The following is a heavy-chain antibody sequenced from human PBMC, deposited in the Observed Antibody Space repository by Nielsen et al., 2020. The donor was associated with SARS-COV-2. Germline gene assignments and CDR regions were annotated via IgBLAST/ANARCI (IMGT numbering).Heavy chain of an antibody. D-gene: IGHD6-13*01. V-gene: IGHV2-5*01. CDR3: AHRRLAAARGPPEYFQH. Sequence: SGPTLVKPTQTLTLTCTFSGFSLSTSGVGVGWIRQPPGKALEWLALIYWNDDKRYSPSLKSRLTITKDTSKNQVVLTMTNMDPVDTATYYCAHRRLAAARGPPEYFQHWGQGTLVTVSS. CDR2: IYWNDDK. CDR1: GFSLSTSGVG. J-gene: IGHJ1*01.